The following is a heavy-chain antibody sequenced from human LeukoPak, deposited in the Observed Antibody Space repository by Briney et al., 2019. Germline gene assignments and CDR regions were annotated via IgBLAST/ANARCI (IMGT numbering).Heavy chain of an antibody. J-gene: IGHJ4*02. CDR1: GFTFSSYW. V-gene: IGHV3-74*01. CDR2: INSDGSST. Sequence: PGGSLRLSCAASGFTFSSYWMHWVRQAPGKGLVWVSRINSDGSSTNYADSVKGRFTISRDNAKNTLYLQMNSLGAEDTGVYYCASGSYESSGYLNDYWGQGTLVTASS. CDR3: ASGSYESSGYLNDY. D-gene: IGHD3-22*01.